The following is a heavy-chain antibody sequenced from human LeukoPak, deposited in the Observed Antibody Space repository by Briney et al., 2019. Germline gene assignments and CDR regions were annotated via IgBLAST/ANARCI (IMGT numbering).Heavy chain of an antibody. Sequence: PGGSLRLSCAASGFPFNIYGMSWVRQAPGKGLEWVSRVSGGNDIHYADSVKGRFTGSRDDAKSTVYLQMNSLRVEDTAIYFCAKDATPGNSIWDHFDSWGQGTLVTVSS. CDR1: GFPFNIYG. CDR3: AKDATPGNSIWDHFDS. V-gene: IGHV3-23*01. J-gene: IGHJ4*02. D-gene: IGHD1-7*01. CDR2: VSGGNDI.